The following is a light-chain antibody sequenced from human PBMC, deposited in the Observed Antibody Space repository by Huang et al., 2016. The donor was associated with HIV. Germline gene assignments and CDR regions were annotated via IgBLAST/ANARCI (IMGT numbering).Light chain of an antibody. CDR3: QQRSNWPPFT. J-gene: IGKJ3*01. V-gene: IGKV3-11*01. CDR2: DAS. Sequence: EILLTQSPATLSVSPGESATLSCRASQSGRNFLAWYQQRPGQPPRLLIYDASTRAPGIPDRFSGSGSDTDFTLTINNLQPEDFAIYYCQQRSNWPPFTFGPGTKVDIK. CDR1: QSGRNF.